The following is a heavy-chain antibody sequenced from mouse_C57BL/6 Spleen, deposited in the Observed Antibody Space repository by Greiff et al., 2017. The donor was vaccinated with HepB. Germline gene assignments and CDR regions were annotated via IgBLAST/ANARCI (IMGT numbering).Heavy chain of an antibody. CDR2: IDPSDSYT. J-gene: IGHJ3*01. V-gene: IGHV1-50*01. CDR3: ARRTGSFAY. D-gene: IGHD4-1*01. Sequence: QVQLQQPGAELVKPGASVKLSCKASGYTFTSYWMQWVKQRPGQGLEWIGEIDPSDSYTNYNQKFKGKATLTVDTSSSTAYMQRSSLTSEDSAVYYCARRTGSFAYWGQGTLVTVSA. CDR1: GYTFTSYW.